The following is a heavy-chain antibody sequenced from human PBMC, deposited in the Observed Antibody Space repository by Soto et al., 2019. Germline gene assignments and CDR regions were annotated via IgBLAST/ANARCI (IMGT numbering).Heavy chain of an antibody. CDR1: GFTFSSYA. CDR3: ARAKYSSGWYSPYYYYGMDV. J-gene: IGHJ6*02. CDR2: ISYDGSNK. V-gene: IGHV3-30-3*01. D-gene: IGHD6-19*01. Sequence: QVQLVESGGGVVQPGRSLRLSCAASGFTFSSYAMHWVRQAPGKGLEWVAVISYDGSNKYYADSVKGRFTISRDNSKNTLYLQMNSLRAEDTAVYYCARAKYSSGWYSPYYYYGMDVLGQGTTVTVSS.